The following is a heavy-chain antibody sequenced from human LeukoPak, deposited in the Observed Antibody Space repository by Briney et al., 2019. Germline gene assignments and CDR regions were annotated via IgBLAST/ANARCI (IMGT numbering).Heavy chain of an antibody. CDR3: ARRAQRGYSGNKYYYYYMDV. J-gene: IGHJ6*03. CDR1: GGSISSSSYY. Sequence: SETLSLTCTVSGGSISSSSYYWGWIRQPPGKGLEWIGSIYYSGSTYYNPSLKSRVTISVDTSKNQFSLKLSSVTAADTAVYYCARRAQRGYSGNKYYYYYMDVWGKGTTVTISS. D-gene: IGHD5-12*01. CDR2: IYYSGST. V-gene: IGHV4-39*01.